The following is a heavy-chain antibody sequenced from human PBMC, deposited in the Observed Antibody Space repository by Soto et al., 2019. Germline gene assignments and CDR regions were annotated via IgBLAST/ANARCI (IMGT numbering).Heavy chain of an antibody. J-gene: IGHJ5*02. CDR2: MNPGSGDT. V-gene: IGHV1-8*02. D-gene: IGHD5-18*01. CDR1: GYTFTNND. Sequence: GASVKVSCKASGYTFTNNDVSWVRQATGQGLEWMRWMNPGSGDTGYAQKFQGRVTMTRDISIATAYMELNSLTSEDTAIYYCARMESFGSLNWFDPWGQGTLVTVSS. CDR3: ARMESFGSLNWFDP.